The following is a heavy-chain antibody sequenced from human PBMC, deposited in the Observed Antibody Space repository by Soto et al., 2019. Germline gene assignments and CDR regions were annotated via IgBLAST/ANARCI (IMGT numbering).Heavy chain of an antibody. J-gene: IGHJ4*02. CDR2: IDTSASYT. CDR3: ARPNPYCGGDCLESDY. Sequence: PGESLKISCTGSGYSFTSYLISWGRQMPGKGLEWMGRIDTSASYTNNSPSLKGHVSISADTSTSTANLQWSRLRVSDTAMYYCARPNPYCGGDCLESDYWGQGTLVTVSS. CDR1: GYSFTSYL. D-gene: IGHD2-21*02. V-gene: IGHV5-10-1*01.